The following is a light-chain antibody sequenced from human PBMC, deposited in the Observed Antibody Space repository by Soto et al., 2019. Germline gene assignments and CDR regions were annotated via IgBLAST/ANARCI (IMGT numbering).Light chain of an antibody. CDR1: SSNFGSST. Sequence: QSVLTQPPSASGTPGQRVTISCSGSSSNFGSSTVSWYQQLPGTAPKLLIYTSNQRPSGVPDRFSGSKSGTSASLAISGLQSEDEADYYCAAWDDSLNGYVFGTGTKVTV. CDR2: TSN. V-gene: IGLV1-44*01. CDR3: AAWDDSLNGYV. J-gene: IGLJ1*01.